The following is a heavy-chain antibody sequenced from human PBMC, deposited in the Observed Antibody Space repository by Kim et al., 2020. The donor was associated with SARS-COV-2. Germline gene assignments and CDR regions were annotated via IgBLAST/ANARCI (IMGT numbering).Heavy chain of an antibody. CDR3: ARDVRRNGPHDY. V-gene: IGHV1-2*06. CDR2: INPNSGGT. Sequence: ASVKVSCKASGYTFTGYYMHWVRQAPGQGLEWMGRINPNSGGTNYAQKFQGRVTMTRDTSISTAYMELSRLRSDDTAVYYCARDVRRNGPHDYWGQGTLVTVSS. D-gene: IGHD1-1*01. J-gene: IGHJ4*02. CDR1: GYTFTGYY.